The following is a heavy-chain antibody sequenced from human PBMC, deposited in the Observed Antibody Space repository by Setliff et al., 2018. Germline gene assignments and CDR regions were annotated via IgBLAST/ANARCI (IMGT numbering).Heavy chain of an antibody. CDR2: VYYTGRT. CDR3: ARAPNDLGVDWLFNNYFDY. V-gene: IGHV4-39*02. D-gene: IGHD3-9*01. Sequence: ASETLSLTCNVSGGSVSSGYYYWDWIRQPPGKGLEWIGTVYYTGRTYYNPSLKSRVTIAVDAPDNHFSLKLRSVTAADTAVYYCARAPNDLGVDWLFNNYFDYWGHGTLVTVS. CDR1: GGSVSSGYYY. J-gene: IGHJ4*01.